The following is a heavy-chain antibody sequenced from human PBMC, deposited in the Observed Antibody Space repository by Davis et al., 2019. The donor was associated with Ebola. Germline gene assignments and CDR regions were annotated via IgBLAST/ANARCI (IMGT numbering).Heavy chain of an antibody. CDR1: GGSFSGYY. V-gene: IGHV4-34*01. CDR2: INHSGST. CDR3: ASQYSSSWLYYYYGMDV. D-gene: IGHD6-13*01. J-gene: IGHJ6*02. Sequence: PSETLSLTCAVYGGSFSGYYWSWIRQPPGKGLEWIGEINHSGSTNYNPSLKSRVTISVDTSKNQFSLKLSSVTAADTAVYYCASQYSSSWLYYYYGMDVWGQGTTVTVSS.